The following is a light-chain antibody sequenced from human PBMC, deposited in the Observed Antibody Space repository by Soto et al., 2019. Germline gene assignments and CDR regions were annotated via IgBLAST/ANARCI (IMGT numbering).Light chain of an antibody. J-gene: IGKJ2*01. CDR1: QRITTY. CDR3: QQTYNTPYT. V-gene: IGKV1-39*01. CDR2: TSG. Sequence: IHMTQSPSSLSASVGDRVTTTCRASQRITTYLNWYQQKPGEAPKLLISTSGTLQRGVPSRFTGSGSGTDFTLTITGLQPADFATYFCQQTYNTPYTFGQGTKLEIK.